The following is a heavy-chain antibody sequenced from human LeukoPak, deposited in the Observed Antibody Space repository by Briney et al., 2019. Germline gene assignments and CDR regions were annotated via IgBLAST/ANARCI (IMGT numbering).Heavy chain of an antibody. CDR2: IKPDGTER. CDR1: GFIFSNYW. CDR3: TRGMTAMIRGDYFDY. V-gene: IGHV3-7*01. Sequence: GGSLRLSCAASGFIFSNYWMTWVRQAPGKGLEWVANIKPDGTERYYVDSLKGRFTISRDNDKNSLYLQMNSLSADDTAVYYCTRGMTAMIRGDYFDYWGQGTPVTVSS. J-gene: IGHJ4*02. D-gene: IGHD5-18*01.